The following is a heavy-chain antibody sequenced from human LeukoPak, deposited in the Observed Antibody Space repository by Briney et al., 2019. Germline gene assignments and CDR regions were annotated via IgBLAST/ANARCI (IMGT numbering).Heavy chain of an antibody. CDR1: GFTTDDYW. J-gene: IGHJ4*02. V-gene: IGHV3-7*03. CDR3: ARVRVAGFDY. Sequence: GGSLRLSCAASGFTTDDYWMSWVRQAPGKGLEWVANIKEDVSDKYYVDSVKGRFTISRDNAKNSLYLQMSRLRAEDTAVYYCARVRVAGFDYWGQGILVTVSS. CDR2: IKEDVSDK. D-gene: IGHD6-19*01.